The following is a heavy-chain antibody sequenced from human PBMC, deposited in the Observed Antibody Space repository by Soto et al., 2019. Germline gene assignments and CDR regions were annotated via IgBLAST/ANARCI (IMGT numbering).Heavy chain of an antibody. Sequence: QVQLVQSGAEVKKPGASVKVSCKASGYTFTSYDINWVRQATGQGLEWMGWMNPNSGNTGYAQKFQGRVTMSRNTSRSTAYMGLSSRGSEDTAVYYCASEGGYSYGFDGWGQGARVTVSS. CDR2: MNPNSGNT. V-gene: IGHV1-8*01. J-gene: IGHJ4*02. D-gene: IGHD5-18*01. CDR3: ASEGGYSYGFDG. CDR1: GYTFTSYD.